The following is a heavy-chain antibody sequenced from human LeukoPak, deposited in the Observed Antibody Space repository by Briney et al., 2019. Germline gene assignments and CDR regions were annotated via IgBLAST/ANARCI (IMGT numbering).Heavy chain of an antibody. CDR2: IYYSGST. Sequence: SETLSLTCTVSGGSISSYYWSWIRQPLGKGLEWIGYIYYSGSTNYNPSLKSRVTISVDTSKNQFSLKLSSVTAADTAVYYCARHGSYYYDSSGYASGNWFDPWGQGTLVTVSS. D-gene: IGHD3-22*01. CDR3: ARHGSYYYDSSGYASGNWFDP. V-gene: IGHV4-59*08. J-gene: IGHJ5*02. CDR1: GGSISSYY.